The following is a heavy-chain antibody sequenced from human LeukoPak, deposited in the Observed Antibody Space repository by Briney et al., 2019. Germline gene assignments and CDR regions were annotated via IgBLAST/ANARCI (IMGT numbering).Heavy chain of an antibody. J-gene: IGHJ6*02. D-gene: IGHD5-18*01. Sequence: PSETLSLTCAVYGGSFSGYYWSWIRQPPGKGLEWIGEINHSGSTNYNPSLKSRVTISVDTSKNQFSLKLSSVTAADTAVYYCARDPRQLDTAMIRVRFGMDVWGQGTTVTVSS. CDR3: ARDPRQLDTAMIRVRFGMDV. CDR1: GGSFSGYY. V-gene: IGHV4-34*01. CDR2: INHSGST.